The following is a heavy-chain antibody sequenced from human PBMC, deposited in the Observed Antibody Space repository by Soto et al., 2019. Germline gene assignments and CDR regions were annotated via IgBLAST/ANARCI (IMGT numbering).Heavy chain of an antibody. V-gene: IGHV4-61*01. CDR3: ARDTGPPFIGFGESYFYYYGMDV. CDR1: GGSVSSGSYY. Sequence: SETLSLTCTVSGGSVSSGSYYWSWIRQPPGKGLEWIGYIYYSGSTNYNPSLKSRDTTSVDTSKNQISLKLSSVTAADTAVYYCARDTGPPFIGFGESYFYYYGMDVWGQGTTVTVSS. J-gene: IGHJ6*02. CDR2: IYYSGST. D-gene: IGHD3-10*01.